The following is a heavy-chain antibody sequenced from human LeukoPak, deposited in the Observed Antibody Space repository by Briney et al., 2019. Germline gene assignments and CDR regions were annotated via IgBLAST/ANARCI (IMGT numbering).Heavy chain of an antibody. CDR3: ARDSQAPPGFRYCSGGSCYGSYGMDV. Sequence: SVKVSCKASGGTFSSYAISWVRQAPGQGLEWVGRIIPIFGIANYAQKFQGRVTITADKSTSTAYMELSSLRSEDTAVYYCARDSQAPPGFRYCSGGSCYGSYGMDVWGQGTTVTVSS. V-gene: IGHV1-69*04. CDR1: GGTFSSYA. J-gene: IGHJ6*02. CDR2: IIPIFGIA. D-gene: IGHD2-15*01.